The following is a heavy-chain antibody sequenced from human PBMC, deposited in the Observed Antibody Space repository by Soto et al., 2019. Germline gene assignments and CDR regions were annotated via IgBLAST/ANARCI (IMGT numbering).Heavy chain of an antibody. CDR2: IDPSDSYI. Sequence: GESLKISCEGSGYSFTSYWISWVRQTPGKGLEWMGRIDPSDSYINYSPSFRGHVTISIDESISTAHLQWSSLKASDTATYYCAIVTAETAYHYFDFWGQGTLVTVSS. CDR1: GYSFTSYW. J-gene: IGHJ4*02. D-gene: IGHD1-1*01. CDR3: AIVTAETAYHYFDF. V-gene: IGHV5-10-1*01.